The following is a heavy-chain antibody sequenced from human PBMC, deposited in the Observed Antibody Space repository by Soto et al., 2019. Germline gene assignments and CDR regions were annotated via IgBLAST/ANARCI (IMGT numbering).Heavy chain of an antibody. J-gene: IGHJ4*02. D-gene: IGHD4-17*01. V-gene: IGHV3-30*18. Sequence: QVQLVESGGGVVQPGRSLRLSCAASGFTFSYYGMHWVRQAPGKGLEWVAIISKDGSNRFYVDSVKGRFTISRDNSKNPLYLQMNSLRVEDTAVYYCAKDLSLAGDYALLPDYWGQGTLVTVSS. CDR2: ISKDGSNR. CDR1: GFTFSYYG. CDR3: AKDLSLAGDYALLPDY.